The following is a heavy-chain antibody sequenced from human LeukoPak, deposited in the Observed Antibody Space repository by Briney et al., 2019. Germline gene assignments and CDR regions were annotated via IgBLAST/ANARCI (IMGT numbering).Heavy chain of an antibody. CDR2: IYTSGST. J-gene: IGHJ5*02. CDR1: GGSISSYY. V-gene: IGHV4-4*07. D-gene: IGHD2-2*01. CDR3: ARTLGYCSSTSCQRFDP. Sequence: SETLSLTCTASGGSISSYYWSWIRQPAGKGLEWIGRIYTSGSTNYNPSLKSRVTMSVDTSKNQFSLKLSSVTAADTAVYYCARTLGYCSSTSCQRFDPWGQGTLVTVSS.